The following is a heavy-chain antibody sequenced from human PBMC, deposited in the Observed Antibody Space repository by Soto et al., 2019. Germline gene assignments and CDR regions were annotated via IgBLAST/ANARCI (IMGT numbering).Heavy chain of an antibody. D-gene: IGHD3-3*01. Sequence: GESLKISCKGSGYSFTSYWIGWVRQMPGKGLEWMGIIYPGDSDTRYSPSFQGQVTISADKSISTAYLQWSSLKASDTAMYYCARLGTIFGVVIPPYYYYMDVRGKGTTVTVSS. CDR2: IYPGDSDT. CDR3: ARLGTIFGVVIPPYYYYMDV. J-gene: IGHJ6*03. CDR1: GYSFTSYW. V-gene: IGHV5-51*01.